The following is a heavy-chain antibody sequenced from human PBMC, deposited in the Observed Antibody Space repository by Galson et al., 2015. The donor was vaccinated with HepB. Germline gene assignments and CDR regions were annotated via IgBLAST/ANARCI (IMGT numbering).Heavy chain of an antibody. CDR2: TYYRSKWYN. Sequence: CAISGDSVSGNSAAWNWIRQSPSRGLEWLGRTYYRSKWYNDYAVSVKSRITINPDTSKNQFSLQLNSVTPEDTAVYYCARKFAGWNDVGYFDYWGQGTLVTVSS. V-gene: IGHV6-1*01. CDR1: GDSVSGNSAA. J-gene: IGHJ4*02. D-gene: IGHD1-1*01. CDR3: ARKFAGWNDVGYFDY.